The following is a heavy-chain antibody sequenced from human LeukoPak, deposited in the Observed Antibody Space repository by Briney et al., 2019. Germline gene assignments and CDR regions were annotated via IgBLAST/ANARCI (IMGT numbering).Heavy chain of an antibody. D-gene: IGHD6-19*01. CDR1: GFTFSSYG. V-gene: IGHV3-30*02. CDR3: AKDGGAVAGTRIDY. Sequence: PGGSLRLSCAASGFTFSSYGMHWVRQAPGKGLEWVAFIRYDGSNKYYADSVKGRFTISRDNSKNTLYLQMNTLRAEDTAVYYCAKDGGAVAGTRIDYWGQGTLVTVSS. CDR2: IRYDGSNK. J-gene: IGHJ4*02.